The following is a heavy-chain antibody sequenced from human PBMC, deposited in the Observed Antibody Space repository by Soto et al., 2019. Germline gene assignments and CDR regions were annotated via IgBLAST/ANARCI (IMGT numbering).Heavy chain of an antibody. D-gene: IGHD4-17*01. J-gene: IGHJ4*02. V-gene: IGHV4-31*03. CDR3: ARGGDLKTTETSSYFDY. Sequence: QVQLQESGPGLVKPSQTLSLTCTVSGGSISSGGYYWSWIRQHPGKGLEWIGYIYYRGSTYYNPSLKSRVTISVDTSKNRFSLKLSSVTAADTAVYYCARGGDLKTTETSSYFDYWGQGTLVTVSS. CDR2: IYYRGST. CDR1: GGSISSGGYY.